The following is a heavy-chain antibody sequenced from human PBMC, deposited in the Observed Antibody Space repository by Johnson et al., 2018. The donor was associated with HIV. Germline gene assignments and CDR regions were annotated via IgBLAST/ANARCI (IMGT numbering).Heavy chain of an antibody. CDR1: GFTFSDYY. Sequence: QVQLVESGGGLVKPGGSLRLSCAASGFTFSDYYIHWIRQAPGKGLEWLAFITGRGTAIYADSVKGRFTISRANAKSSVILQVNSLTAEDTAVYYCARSKDCSVGTCPDGFDIWGQGTMVIVSS. V-gene: IGHV3-11*04. D-gene: IGHD2-15*01. CDR2: ITGRGTAI. CDR3: ARSKDCSVGTCPDGFDI. J-gene: IGHJ3*02.